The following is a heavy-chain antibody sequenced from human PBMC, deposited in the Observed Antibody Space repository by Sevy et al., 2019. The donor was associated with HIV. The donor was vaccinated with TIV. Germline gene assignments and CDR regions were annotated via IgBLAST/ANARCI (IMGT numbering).Heavy chain of an antibody. CDR1: GFTFSSYA. CDR3: AKGEAVAGSGGGSFDY. D-gene: IGHD6-19*01. CDR2: ISGSGGST. Sequence: GGSLRLSCAASGFTFSSYAMSWVRQAPGKGLEWVSAISGSGGSTYYADSVKGWFTISRDNSKNTLYLQMNSLRAEDTAVYYCAKGEAVAGSGGGSFDYWGQGTLVTVSS. V-gene: IGHV3-23*01. J-gene: IGHJ4*02.